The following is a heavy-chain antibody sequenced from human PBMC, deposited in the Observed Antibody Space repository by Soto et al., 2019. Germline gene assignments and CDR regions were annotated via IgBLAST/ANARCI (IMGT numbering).Heavy chain of an antibody. Sequence: QVQLVESGGGLVKPGGSLRLSCAASGFTFSDYYMSWIRQAPGKGLEWVSYISSSSSYTNYADSVKGRFTISRDNAKTSLFLEMNSLRAGDTAVYYCARPRRTESHYDSSGYPAKYSQYGGQGTLVTVPS. CDR3: ARPRRTESHYDSSGYPAKYSQY. D-gene: IGHD3-22*01. CDR1: GFTFSDYY. CDR2: ISSSSSYT. J-gene: IGHJ1*01. V-gene: IGHV3-11*05.